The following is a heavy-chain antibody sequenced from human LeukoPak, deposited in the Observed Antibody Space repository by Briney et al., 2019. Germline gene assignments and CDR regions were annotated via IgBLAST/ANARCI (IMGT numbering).Heavy chain of an antibody. Sequence: GGSLRLSCAASGFTFSSYAMDWVRQAPGKGLEWVSAISGSGGSTYYADSVKGRFTISRDNSKNTLYLQMSSLRAEDTALYYCAKGYYGGSATHFDSWGQGTLVTVSS. J-gene: IGHJ4*02. V-gene: IGHV3-23*01. CDR1: GFTFSSYA. D-gene: IGHD4-23*01. CDR2: ISGSGGST. CDR3: AKGYYGGSATHFDS.